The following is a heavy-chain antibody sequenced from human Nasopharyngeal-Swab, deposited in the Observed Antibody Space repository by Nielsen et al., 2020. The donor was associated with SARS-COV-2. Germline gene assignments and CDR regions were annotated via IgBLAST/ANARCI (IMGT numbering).Heavy chain of an antibody. D-gene: IGHD3-16*02. CDR1: GFTFSTYS. V-gene: IGHV3-48*01. Sequence: GGSLRLSCAASGFTFSTYSMNGVRQAPGKGLEWISYISGSGTIYYTDSVKGRFTISRDNAKNSLYLQMNSLRAEDTALYYCARDRYLARWGQGTLVTVSS. J-gene: IGHJ4*02. CDR3: ARDRYLAR. CDR2: ISGSGTI.